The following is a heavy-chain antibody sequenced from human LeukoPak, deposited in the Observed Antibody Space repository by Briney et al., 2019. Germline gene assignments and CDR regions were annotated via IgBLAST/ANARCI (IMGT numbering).Heavy chain of an antibody. CDR2: IYSGGST. J-gene: IGHJ6*02. CDR3: ARDGYCSGGSCYRPYGLDV. V-gene: IGHV3-53*01. Sequence: GGSLRLSCAASGFTVSSYYMSWVRQAPGKGLEWVSVIYSGGSTYYTDSVKGRFTISRDNSKNTLYLQMNSLRAEDTAVYHCARDGYCSGGSCYRPYGLDVWGQGTTVAVSS. D-gene: IGHD2-15*01. CDR1: GFTVSSYY.